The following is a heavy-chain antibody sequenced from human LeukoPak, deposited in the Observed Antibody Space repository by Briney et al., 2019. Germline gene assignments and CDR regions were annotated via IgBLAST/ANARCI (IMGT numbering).Heavy chain of an antibody. Sequence: GSLRLSCAASGFTVSSNYMSWVRQAPGKGLEWVSVIYSGGSTYYADSVKGRFTISRDNSKNTLYLQMNSLRAEDTAVYYCARDHGAYCGGDCYSFDYWGQGTLVTVSS. D-gene: IGHD2-21*02. J-gene: IGHJ4*02. CDR2: IYSGGST. CDR1: GFTVSSNY. CDR3: ARDHGAYCGGDCYSFDY. V-gene: IGHV3-66*01.